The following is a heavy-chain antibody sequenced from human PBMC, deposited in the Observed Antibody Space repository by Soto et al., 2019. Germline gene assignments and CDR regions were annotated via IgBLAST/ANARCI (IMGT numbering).Heavy chain of an antibody. J-gene: IGHJ4*02. V-gene: IGHV3-33*01. Sequence: QVQLVESGGGVVQPGRSLRLSCAASGFTFSSYGMHWVRQAPGKGLEWVAVIWYDGSNKYYADSVKGRFTISRDNSKNTLDLQMNSLRAEDTAVYYCARDLQRCGFDYWGQGTLVTVSS. CDR3: ARDLQRCGFDY. D-gene: IGHD2-21*01. CDR1: GFTFSSYG. CDR2: IWYDGSNK.